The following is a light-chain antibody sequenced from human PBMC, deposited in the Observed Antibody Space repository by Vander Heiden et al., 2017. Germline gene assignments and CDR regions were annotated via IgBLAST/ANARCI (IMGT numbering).Light chain of an antibody. CDR2: DAS. Sequence: EIVLTQPPATLSLSPGERATLSCRASQRVSGYLAWYQQKSGQAPRLLSYDASNRSTVIPARFSGSESVTDFTLTISSLGPEDFAVYYCQQRSRWPPYTFGQGTKLEI. CDR1: QRVSGY. J-gene: IGKJ2*01. V-gene: IGKV3-11*01. CDR3: QQRSRWPPYT.